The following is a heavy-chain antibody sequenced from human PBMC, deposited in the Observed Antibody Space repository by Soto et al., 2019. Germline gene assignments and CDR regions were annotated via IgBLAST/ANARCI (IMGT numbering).Heavy chain of an antibody. Sequence: LRLSCAASGFTFSSDAMSWVRQAPGKGLEWVSAISGSGGSTYYADSVKGRFTISRDNSKNTLYLQMNSLRAEDTAVYYCAKDGQWLVPYYFAYWGQGTLVTVSS. D-gene: IGHD6-19*01. CDR1: GFTFSSDA. J-gene: IGHJ4*02. CDR2: ISGSGGST. CDR3: AKDGQWLVPYYFAY. V-gene: IGHV3-23*01.